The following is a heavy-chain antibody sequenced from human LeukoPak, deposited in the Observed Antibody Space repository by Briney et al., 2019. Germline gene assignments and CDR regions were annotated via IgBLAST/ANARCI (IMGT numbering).Heavy chain of an antibody. J-gene: IGHJ4*01. CDR2: ISNDGSKK. V-gene: IGHV3-30*03. D-gene: IGHD4-17*01. CDR3: ARDWGRGDSKYLDF. Sequence: PGGSLRLSCAASGFTFNNYGMHWVRQAPGKGLECVALISNDGSKKYYAGSAKGRFTISRDNSRNTVFLEMNSLRGDDTAVYFCARDWGRGDSKYLDFWGHGILVTVSS. CDR1: GFTFNNYG.